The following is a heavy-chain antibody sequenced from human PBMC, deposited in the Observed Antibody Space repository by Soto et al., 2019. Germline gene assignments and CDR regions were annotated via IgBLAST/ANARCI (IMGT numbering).Heavy chain of an antibody. Sequence: PSETLSLTCTVSGGSISSYYWSWIRQPPGKGLEWIGEINHSGSTNYNPSLKSRVTISVDTSKNQFSLKLSSVTAADTALYYCARGPGLLPLYYGMDVWGQGTTVTVSS. CDR3: ARGPGLLPLYYGMDV. D-gene: IGHD2-15*01. J-gene: IGHJ6*02. CDR2: INHSGST. V-gene: IGHV4-34*01. CDR1: GGSISSYY.